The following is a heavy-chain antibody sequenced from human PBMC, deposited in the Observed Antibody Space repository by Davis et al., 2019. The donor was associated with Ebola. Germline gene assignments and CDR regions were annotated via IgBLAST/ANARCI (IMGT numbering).Heavy chain of an antibody. J-gene: IGHJ4*02. CDR2: IYYSGST. V-gene: IGHV4-38-2*02. D-gene: IGHD3-22*01. CDR1: GYSISSGYY. CDR3: ARDTPYYDSSGYYSWYFDY. Sequence: MPSETLSLTCTVSGYSISSGYYWSWIRQPPGKGLEWIGYIYYSGSTNYNPSLRGRVTMSVDTSKNQFSLKLSSVTAADTAVYYCARDTPYYDSSGYYSWYFDYWGQGTLVTVSS.